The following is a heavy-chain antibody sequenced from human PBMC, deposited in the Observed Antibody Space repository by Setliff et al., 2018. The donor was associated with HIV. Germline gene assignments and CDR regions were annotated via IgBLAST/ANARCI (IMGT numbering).Heavy chain of an antibody. CDR3: ARGPSYYYDTRARSSFFHH. CDR1: GYTFSSYV. V-gene: IGHV1-3*01. D-gene: IGHD3-22*01. J-gene: IGHJ1*01. Sequence: ASVKVSCKASGYTFSSYVMNWVRQAPGHKLEWMGWINAGNGYTKYSQKFQGRVSITRDTSASTAYMEPSSLRSDDTAVYYCARGPSYYYDTRARSSFFHHWGQGTLVTVSS. CDR2: INAGNGYT.